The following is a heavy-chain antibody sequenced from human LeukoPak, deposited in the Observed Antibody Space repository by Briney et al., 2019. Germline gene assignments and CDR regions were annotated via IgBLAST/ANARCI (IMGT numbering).Heavy chain of an antibody. V-gene: IGHV3-73*01. D-gene: IGHD3-22*01. Sequence: GGSLRLSCAASGFIFSDSAMHWVRQASGRGLEWVGRIRSKANSYATAYGASVKGRFTISRDDSKNTAYLQMNSLKTEDTAVYHCTRGSYDSSGYYHDYWGQGNLVTVSS. CDR2: IRSKANSYAT. J-gene: IGHJ4*02. CDR1: GFIFSDSA. CDR3: TRGSYDSSGYYHDY.